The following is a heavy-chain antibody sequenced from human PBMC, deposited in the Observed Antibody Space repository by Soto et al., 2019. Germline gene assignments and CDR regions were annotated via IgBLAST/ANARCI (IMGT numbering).Heavy chain of an antibody. D-gene: IGHD4-17*01. V-gene: IGHV4-4*07. J-gene: IGHJ4*02. Sequence: PSETLSLTCTVSGASISSYYGIWIRQPAGKGLGWIGRVFISVSTNYNPTVESRVTMSVDTSKNQFSLRLSSVTAADTAVYYCASAPLGFGDYYFHYWGQGALVTVSS. CDR3: ASAPLGFGDYYFHY. CDR2: VFISVST. CDR1: GASISSYY.